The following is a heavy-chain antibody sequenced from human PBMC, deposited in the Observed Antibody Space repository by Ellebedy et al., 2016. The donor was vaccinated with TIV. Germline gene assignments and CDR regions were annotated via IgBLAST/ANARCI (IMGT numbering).Heavy chain of an antibody. CDR2: IYYSGST. CDR1: GGSISSYY. CDR3: ARGNLDIVVVQAALAFDI. D-gene: IGHD2-2*01. Sequence: SETLSLXCSVSGGSISSYYWSWIRQPPGKGLEWIGYIYYSGSTNYNPSLKSRVTISVDTSKNQFSLKLSSVTAADTAVYYCARGNLDIVVVQAALAFDIWGKGKMVTAS. J-gene: IGHJ3*02. V-gene: IGHV4-59*01.